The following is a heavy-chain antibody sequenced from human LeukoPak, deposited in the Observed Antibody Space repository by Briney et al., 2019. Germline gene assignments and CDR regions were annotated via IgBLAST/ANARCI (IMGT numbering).Heavy chain of an antibody. J-gene: IGHJ5*01. D-gene: IGHD1-26*01. CDR1: GFTFSGYN. V-gene: IGHV3-21*06. Sequence: PGGSLRLSCVGSGFTFSGYNIDWVRQAPGKGLEWVSSISSSSRSIYYADSLKGRITISRDNTKNSVFLQMSGLRVDDTAVYYCARERSGPAVRAHNWFDPWGPGTLVIVSS. CDR3: ARERSGPAVRAHNWFDP. CDR2: ISSSSRSI.